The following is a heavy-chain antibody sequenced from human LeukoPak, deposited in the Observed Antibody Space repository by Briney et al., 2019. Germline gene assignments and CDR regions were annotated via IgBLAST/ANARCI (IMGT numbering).Heavy chain of an antibody. CDR1: GFAFSTYG. V-gene: IGHV3-30*18. J-gene: IGHJ4*02. CDR3: AKGSGSSGWNDLLGVADY. Sequence: GRSLRLSCAASGFAFSTYGIHWVRQAPGKGLEWVAVLSFDGSSEYYADSVKGRFTVSRDNSKNTLYLQMNSLRDEDTAVYYCAKGSGSSGWNDLLGVADYWGQGTLVTVSS. CDR2: LSFDGSSE. D-gene: IGHD6-19*01.